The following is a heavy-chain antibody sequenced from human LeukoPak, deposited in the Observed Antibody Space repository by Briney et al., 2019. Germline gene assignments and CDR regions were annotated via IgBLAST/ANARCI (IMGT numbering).Heavy chain of an antibody. CDR2: IKQDGSAK. CDR1: GFTFSSYV. V-gene: IGHV3-7*01. CDR3: ARPYCSSTSCYGAFDI. D-gene: IGHD2-2*01. J-gene: IGHJ3*02. Sequence: GGSLRLSCAASGFTFSSYVMHWVPPAPGKGLEWVANIKQDGSAKYYVDSVKGRFTISRDKAKNSLYLQMNSLRAEDTAVYYCARPYCSSTSCYGAFDIWGQGTMVTVS.